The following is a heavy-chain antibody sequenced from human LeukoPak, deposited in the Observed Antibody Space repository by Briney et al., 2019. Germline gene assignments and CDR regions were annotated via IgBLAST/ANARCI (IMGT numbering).Heavy chain of an antibody. J-gene: IGHJ4*02. V-gene: IGHV4-59*11. Sequence: SETLSLTCTVSGGSISSHYWSWIRQPPGKGLEWIGYIYYSGSTYYNPSLKSRVTISVDTSKNQFSLKLSSVTAADTAVYYCARELNPYSGSYYLGYWGQGTLVTVSS. CDR2: IYYSGST. D-gene: IGHD1-26*01. CDR3: ARELNPYSGSYYLGY. CDR1: GGSISSHY.